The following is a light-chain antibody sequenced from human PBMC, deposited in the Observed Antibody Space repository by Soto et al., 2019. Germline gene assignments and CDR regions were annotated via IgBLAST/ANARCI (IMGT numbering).Light chain of an antibody. Sequence: QSVLTQPPSASGSPGQSATISCTGTSSDVGAYDCVSWYRQHPGKAPKLMIYEVNKRPSGVPDRFSGSKSGNTASLTVSGLQAEDEADYYCSSYAGSSNVFGTGTKVTVL. J-gene: IGLJ1*01. V-gene: IGLV2-8*01. CDR1: SSDVGAYDC. CDR2: EVN. CDR3: SSYAGSSNV.